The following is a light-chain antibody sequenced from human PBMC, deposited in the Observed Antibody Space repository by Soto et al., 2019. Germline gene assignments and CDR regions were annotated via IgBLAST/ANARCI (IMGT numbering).Light chain of an antibody. J-gene: IGKJ1*01. CDR3: HDYGTSAPWT. CDR2: RGS. V-gene: IGKV3-20*01. CDR1: QNIRGNE. Sequence: EVVLTQSPGTLSLSPGERATLSCRASQNIRGNELAWYQQKPAQAPRLLIYRGSSRATGIPDRFSGRGSGTDLTLTIARLDPEDFAVYYCHDYGTSAPWTFGQGPKVEIK.